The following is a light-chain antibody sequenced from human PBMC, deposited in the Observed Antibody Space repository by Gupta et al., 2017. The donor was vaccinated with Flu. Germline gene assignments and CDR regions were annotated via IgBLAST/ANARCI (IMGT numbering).Light chain of an antibody. CDR3: SSYAGSSTWV. CDR2: EGN. CDR1: SSDIGGYDM. V-gene: IGLV2-23*01. Sequence: QSALPQPASASGSPGQSITISCTGTSSDIGGYDMVSWYQQHPGKAPKVIIYEGNKRPSGISNRFSGSKSGNTASLTISGLQAEDEAEYFCSSYAGSSTWVFGGGTNLTVL. J-gene: IGLJ3*02.